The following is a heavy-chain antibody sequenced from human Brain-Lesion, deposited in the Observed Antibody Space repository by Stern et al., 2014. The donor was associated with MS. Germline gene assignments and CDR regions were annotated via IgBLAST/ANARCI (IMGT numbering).Heavy chain of an antibody. J-gene: IGHJ6*02. CDR2: INPNSGGT. D-gene: IGHD3-10*01. CDR1: GYTFTGYY. CDR3: ARGYYGSGRPQKGMDV. V-gene: IGHV1-2*02. Sequence: VQLVESGAEVKKPGASVKVSCKASGYTFTGYYMYWVRQVPGQGLEWMGVINPNSGGTHYAQKFQGRVTMTRDTSITTAYMELSRLRSDDTAVYYCARGYYGSGRPQKGMDVWGQGTTVTVSS.